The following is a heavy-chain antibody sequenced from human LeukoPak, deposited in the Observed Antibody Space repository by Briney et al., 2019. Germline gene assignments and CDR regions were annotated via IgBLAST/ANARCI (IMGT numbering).Heavy chain of an antibody. J-gene: IGHJ4*02. V-gene: IGHV4-59*12. CDR1: GASLNDYY. CDR3: ASGAADGYNFGFDY. CDR2: IHSSGSA. D-gene: IGHD5-24*01. Sequence: KTSETLSLTCTVSGASLNDYYWSWIRQPPGKALEWIGFIHSSGSANSNPSLTSRVTISIDTSKSQFSLNLRSLTAADTAVYFCASGAADGYNFGFDYWGQGTLAAVSS.